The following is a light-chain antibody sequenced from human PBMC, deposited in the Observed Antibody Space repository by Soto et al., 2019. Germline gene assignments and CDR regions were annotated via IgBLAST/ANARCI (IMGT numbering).Light chain of an antibody. CDR3: ETWDSNSRV. CDR1: SGHSSYI. CDR2: LEGSGSY. J-gene: IGLJ3*02. Sequence: QLVLTQSSSASASLGSSVKLTCTLNSGHSSYIIAWHQQQPGKAPRYLMKLEGSGSYNKGSGVPDRFSGSSSGADRYLTIYDLQSEDEADYYCETWDSNSRVFGGGTKLTVL. V-gene: IGLV4-60*03.